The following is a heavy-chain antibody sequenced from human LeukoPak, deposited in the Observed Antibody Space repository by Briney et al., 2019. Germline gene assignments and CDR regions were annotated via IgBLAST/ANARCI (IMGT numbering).Heavy chain of an antibody. D-gene: IGHD2/OR15-2a*01. CDR1: GNTFTDLS. Sequence: EASVKVSSTGSGNTFTDLSMNWVRDAPGKGLEWMGGFYPEAVETKYIHKIQGRVTITEETSTETDYIELTRLRHEDTGVYYSVTDFYRGRQFRHWGQGPLVSVSS. CDR3: VTDFYRGRQFRH. J-gene: IGHJ4*02. CDR2: FYPEAVET. V-gene: IGHV1-24*01.